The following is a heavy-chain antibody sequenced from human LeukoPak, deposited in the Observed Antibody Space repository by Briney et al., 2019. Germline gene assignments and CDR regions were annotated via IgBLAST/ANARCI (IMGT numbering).Heavy chain of an antibody. CDR3: ARHNGDSPFDY. Sequence: SETLSLTCTVSGGSISTYYWSWIRQPPGKGLEWIGYIYYSGSTSYNPSLKSRVTISVDTSKNQFSLKLSSVTAADTAVYYCARHNGDSPFDYWGQGTLVTVSS. V-gene: IGHV4-59*08. D-gene: IGHD2-21*02. CDR2: IYYSGST. CDR1: GGSISTYY. J-gene: IGHJ4*02.